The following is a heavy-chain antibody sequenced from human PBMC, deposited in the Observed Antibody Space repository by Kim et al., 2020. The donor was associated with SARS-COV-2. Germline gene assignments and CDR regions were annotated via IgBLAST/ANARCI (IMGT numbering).Heavy chain of an antibody. Sequence: SETLSLTCAVYGGSFSGYYWSWIRQPPGKGLEWIGEINHSGSTNYNPSLKSRVTISVDTSKNQFSLKLSSVTAADTAVYYCARGPRGIAARLYYFDYWGQGTLVTVSS. CDR2: INHSGST. V-gene: IGHV4-34*01. D-gene: IGHD6-6*01. J-gene: IGHJ4*02. CDR1: GGSFSGYY. CDR3: ARGPRGIAARLYYFDY.